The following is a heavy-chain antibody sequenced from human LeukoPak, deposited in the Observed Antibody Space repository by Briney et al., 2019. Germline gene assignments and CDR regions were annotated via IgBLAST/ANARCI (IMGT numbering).Heavy chain of an antibody. CDR2: IYHSGST. CDR1: GYSISSGYY. J-gene: IGHJ4*02. Sequence: SETLSLTCTVSGYSISSGYYWGWIRQPPGKGLEWIGSIYHSGSTYYNPSLKSRVTISVDTSKNQFSLKLSSVTAADTAVYYCARGGRAVDIVVVVATDYWGQGTLVTVSS. V-gene: IGHV4-38-2*02. CDR3: ARGGRAVDIVVVVATDY. D-gene: IGHD2-15*01.